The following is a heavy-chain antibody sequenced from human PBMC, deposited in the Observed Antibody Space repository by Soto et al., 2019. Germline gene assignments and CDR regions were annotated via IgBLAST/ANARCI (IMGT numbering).Heavy chain of an antibody. J-gene: IGHJ4*02. V-gene: IGHV3-23*01. CDR3: AKGPDRGYHHFDN. CDR2: VDGSNSNT. Sequence: GGSLRLSCAASGFTFSSYAMNWVRQAPGKGLEWVSTVDGSNSNTYYADSVKGRFTISRDNSMDTLHLQMNTLRAEDTALYYCAKGPDRGYHHFDNWGQGILITVSS. CDR1: GFTFSSYA. D-gene: IGHD5-12*01.